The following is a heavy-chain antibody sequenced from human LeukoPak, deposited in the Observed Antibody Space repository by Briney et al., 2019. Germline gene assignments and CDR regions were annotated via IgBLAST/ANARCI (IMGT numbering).Heavy chain of an antibody. Sequence: GGSLRLSCAASGFPFSNVWMSWVRQAPGKGLEWVGRIYSKIDGGITDYAAPVKGRFTISRDDSKNTLYLQMNSLKIDDTAVYYCSIERDYYFHYWGQGALVIVSS. D-gene: IGHD1-1*01. V-gene: IGHV3-15*01. J-gene: IGHJ4*02. CDR3: SIERDYYFHY. CDR1: GFPFSNVW. CDR2: IYSKIDGGIT.